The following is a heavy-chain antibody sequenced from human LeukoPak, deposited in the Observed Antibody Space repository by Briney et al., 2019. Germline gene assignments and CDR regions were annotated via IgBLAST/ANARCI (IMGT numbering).Heavy chain of an antibody. CDR1: GFSLSSHA. J-gene: IGHJ4*02. V-gene: IGHV3-23*01. D-gene: IGHD3-10*01. Sequence: GGSLRLSCAASGFSLSSHAMSWVRQAPGKGLECVSVISGSGDGTYYADSVKGRFTISRDNSKNTLYLQMNSLRAEDTAVYYCARATGLWFGELSGYFDYWGQGTLVTVSS. CDR2: ISGSGDGT. CDR3: ARATGLWFGELSGYFDY.